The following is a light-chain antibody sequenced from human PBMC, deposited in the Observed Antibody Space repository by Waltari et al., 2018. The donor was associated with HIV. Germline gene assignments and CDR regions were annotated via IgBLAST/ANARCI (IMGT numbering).Light chain of an antibody. CDR1: QSVSSF. CDR2: DAS. Sequence: EFVLAQSPATLSLSPGERATLSCRASQSVSSFLAWYQQKAGQAPRLLIYDASNRAPGIPARVRGSGSGKDFTLNNSRVGAEDGAGYFCEQRTNLPPGLSFGGGTKVEIK. J-gene: IGKJ4*01. CDR3: EQRTNLPPGLS. V-gene: IGKV3-11*01.